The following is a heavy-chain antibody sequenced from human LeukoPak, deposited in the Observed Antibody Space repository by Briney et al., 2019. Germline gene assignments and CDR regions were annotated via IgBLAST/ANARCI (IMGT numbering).Heavy chain of an antibody. J-gene: IGHJ4*02. D-gene: IGHD6-13*01. Sequence: GGSLRLSCVASGFIFSNYWMSWVREAPGKGLEWLANIKQDGSEKYYVDSVKGRFTISRDNAKKSLYLQINSLRAEDTAVYYCARDPGIAAAGTVGYFDSWGQGILVTVSS. CDR3: ARDPGIAAAGTVGYFDS. V-gene: IGHV3-7*01. CDR1: GFIFSNYW. CDR2: IKQDGSEK.